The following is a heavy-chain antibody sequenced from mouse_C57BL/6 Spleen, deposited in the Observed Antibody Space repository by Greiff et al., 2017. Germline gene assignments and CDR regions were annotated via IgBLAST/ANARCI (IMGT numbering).Heavy chain of an antibody. J-gene: IGHJ2*01. CDR2: FYPGSGSI. V-gene: IGHV1-62-2*01. CDR1: GYTFTEYT. CDR3: ARHEEVYYGRYYFDY. D-gene: IGHD1-1*01. Sequence: VQLVESGAELVKPGASVQLSCKASGYTFTEYTIHWVKQRSGQGLEWIGWFYPGSGSIKYNEKFKDKATLTADKSSSTVYMELSRLTSEDSAVYFCARHEEVYYGRYYFDYWGQGTTLTVSS.